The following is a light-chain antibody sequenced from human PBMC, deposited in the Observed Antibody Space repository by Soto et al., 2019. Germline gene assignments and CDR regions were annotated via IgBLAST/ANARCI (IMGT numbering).Light chain of an antibody. V-gene: IGKV1-39*01. CDR3: QESYSTAWT. J-gene: IGKJ1*01. CDR2: AAS. CDR1: QSISSY. Sequence: DIRVTQSPSSLSASVGDRVTITCRAIQSISSYLNWYQQKPGKAPKLLIYAASSLQSGVPSRFSGSGSGTDFTLTIRSLQPEDFATYYCQESYSTAWTFGQGTIVDI.